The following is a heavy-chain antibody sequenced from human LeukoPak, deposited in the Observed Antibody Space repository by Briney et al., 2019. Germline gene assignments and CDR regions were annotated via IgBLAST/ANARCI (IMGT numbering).Heavy chain of an antibody. J-gene: IGHJ3*02. Sequence: SETLSLTCTVSGGSISSGGYYWSWIRQPPGKGLEWIGYIYHSGSTYYNPSLKSRVTISVDRSKNQFSLKLSSVTAADTAVYYCARGTGGGYAFGIWGQRTMVTVSS. D-gene: IGHD3/OR15-3a*01. V-gene: IGHV4-30-2*01. CDR1: GGSISSGGYY. CDR2: IYHSGST. CDR3: ARGTGGGYAFGI.